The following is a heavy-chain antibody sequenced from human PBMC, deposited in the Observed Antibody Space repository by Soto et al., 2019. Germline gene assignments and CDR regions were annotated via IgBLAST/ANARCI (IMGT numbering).Heavy chain of an antibody. D-gene: IGHD2-21*02. CDR1: GFNFSNHW. CDR3: ARESGDWPLNWFDP. J-gene: IGHJ5*02. CDR2: ITSDGKSK. Sequence: GSLRLSCAASGFNFSNHWMHWVRQRPAEGLVWVSRITSDGKSKAYAESVKCRFAISRDNAKNTLYLQMNGLTAEDTAVYYCARESGDWPLNWFDPWGQGTLVTVS. V-gene: IGHV3-74*01.